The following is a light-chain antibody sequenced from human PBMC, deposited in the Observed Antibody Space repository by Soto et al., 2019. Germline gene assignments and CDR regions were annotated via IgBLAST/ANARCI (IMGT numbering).Light chain of an antibody. J-gene: IGKJ1*01. V-gene: IGKV1-39*01. CDR3: QQSHTWT. CDR1: QTISSY. Sequence: DIQMTQSPSSLSASVGDRVTITCRARQTISSYLNWYQKKPGNAPKLIIYAASSLRSGVPSRFSGSGSGTDFTLTISSLQPEDFASYYCQQSHTWTFGQGTQVELK. CDR2: AAS.